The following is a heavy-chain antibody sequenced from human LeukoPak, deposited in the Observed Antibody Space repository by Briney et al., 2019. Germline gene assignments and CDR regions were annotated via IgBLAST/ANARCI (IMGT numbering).Heavy chain of an antibody. CDR3: ARDRYCSSTSCYTDY. J-gene: IGHJ4*02. CDR2: IYSGGST. V-gene: IGHV3-66*02. CDR1: GFTVSSNY. D-gene: IGHD2-2*02. Sequence: PGGSLRLSXAASGFTVSSNYMSWVRQAPGKGLEWVSVIYSGGSTYYADSVKGRFTISRDNSKNTLYLQMNSLRAEDTAVYYCARDRYCSSTSCYTDYWGQGTLVTVSS.